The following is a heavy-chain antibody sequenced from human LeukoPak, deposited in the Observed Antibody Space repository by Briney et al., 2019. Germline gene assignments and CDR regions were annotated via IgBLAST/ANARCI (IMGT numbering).Heavy chain of an antibody. Sequence: GGPLRLSCAASGFTFSDYYMSWIRQAPGKGLEWLSYISRSGSHTPYADSVKGRFTVSRDNAKNSLSLELNSLRVDDTAIYYCARVGSTAEAGTPDYWGQGTLVTVSS. V-gene: IGHV3-11*06. CDR3: ARVGSTAEAGTPDY. CDR2: ISRSGSHT. CDR1: GFTFSDYY. D-gene: IGHD6-13*01. J-gene: IGHJ4*02.